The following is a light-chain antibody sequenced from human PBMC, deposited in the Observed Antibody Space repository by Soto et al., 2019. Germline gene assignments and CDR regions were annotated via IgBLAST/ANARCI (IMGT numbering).Light chain of an antibody. V-gene: IGKV3-15*01. CDR1: QSVSNN. CDR2: DAS. CDR3: QQYNNWPPRT. Sequence: EIVMTQSPATLSVSLGERVTLSCRASQSVSNNLVWYQQKPGQAPRLLIYDASTRATGTPARFSGSGSGTDFTLTISSLQSEDFALYYCQQYNNWPPRTFGQGTKVEFK. J-gene: IGKJ1*01.